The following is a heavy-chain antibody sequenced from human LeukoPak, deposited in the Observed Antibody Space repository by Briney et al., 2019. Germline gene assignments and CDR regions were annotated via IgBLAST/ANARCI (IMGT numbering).Heavy chain of an antibody. CDR3: AKDQRVEYSSSSLDY. J-gene: IGHJ4*02. V-gene: IGHV3-9*01. CDR1: GFTFDDYA. Sequence: GGSLRLSCAASGFTFDDYAMHWVRQAPGKGLEWVSGISWNSGSIGYADSVKGRFTISRDNSKNTLYLQMNSLRAEDTAVYYCAKDQRVEYSSSSLDYWGQGTLVTVSS. D-gene: IGHD6-6*01. CDR2: ISWNSGSI.